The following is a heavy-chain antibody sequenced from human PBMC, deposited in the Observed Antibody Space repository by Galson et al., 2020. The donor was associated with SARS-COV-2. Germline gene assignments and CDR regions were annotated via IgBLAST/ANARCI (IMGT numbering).Heavy chain of an antibody. V-gene: IGHV1-2*02. CDR3: ARDRPDIVVVVAATLVFDI. CDR2: INPNSGGT. J-gene: IGHJ3*02. CDR1: GYTFTGYY. D-gene: IGHD2-15*01. Sequence: ASVKVSCKASGYTFTGYYMHWVRQAPGQGLEWMGWINPNSGGTNYAQKFQGRVTMTRDTSISTAYMELSRLRSDDTAVYYCARDRPDIVVVVAATLVFDIWGQGTMVTVSS.